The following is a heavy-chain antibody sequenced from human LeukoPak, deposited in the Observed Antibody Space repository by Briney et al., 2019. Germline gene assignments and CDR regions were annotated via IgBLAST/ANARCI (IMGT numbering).Heavy chain of an antibody. J-gene: IGHJ4*02. Sequence: PSETLSHTCTVSGGSISRSSCYWGWIRQPPGKGLEWIASIYYSGSTYYNPSLKSRVTISLDTSKSQFSLKLSSVTAADTAIYYCARREGYFDYWGQGNLVTVSS. CDR3: ARREGYFDY. CDR2: IYYSGST. V-gene: IGHV4-39*01. CDR1: GGSISRSSCY.